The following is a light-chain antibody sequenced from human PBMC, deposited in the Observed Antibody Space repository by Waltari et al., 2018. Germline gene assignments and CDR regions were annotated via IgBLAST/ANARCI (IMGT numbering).Light chain of an antibody. J-gene: IGKJ1*01. V-gene: IGKV3-20*01. CDR3: QKYGTLPAT. CDR2: DAS. CDR1: QSVSRF. Sequence: EIVLTQSPGILSLSPGERASLSCRASQSVSRFLAWYQQKPGQAPRLLIYDASTRVTGIPDRFSGSGSGTDFSLTISRLEPEDFAVYYCQKYGTLPATFGQGTKVEVK.